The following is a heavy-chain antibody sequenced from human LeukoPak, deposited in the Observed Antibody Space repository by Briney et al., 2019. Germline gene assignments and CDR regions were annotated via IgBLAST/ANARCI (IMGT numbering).Heavy chain of an antibody. D-gene: IGHD1-14*01. CDR1: GYTFTGYY. CDR2: INPNSGGT. V-gene: IGHV1-2*02. J-gene: IGHJ6*03. CDR3: ARGPPPYYYMDV. Sequence: ASVKVSCKASGYTFTGYYMHWVRQAPGQGLKWMGWINPNSGGTNYAQKFQGRATMTRDTSISTAYMELSRLRSDDTAVYYCARGPPPYYYMDVWGKGTTVTVSS.